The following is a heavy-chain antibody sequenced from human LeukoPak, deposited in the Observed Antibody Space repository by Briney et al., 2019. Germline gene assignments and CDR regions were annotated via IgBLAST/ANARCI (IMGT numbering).Heavy chain of an antibody. V-gene: IGHV4-59*11. CDR2: IYYSGST. CDR3: TRVHYSGSGLSSYFDY. J-gene: IGHJ4*02. Sequence: PSETLSLTCTVSGASISSHYWSWIRQPPGKGLEWIGYIYYSGSTNYNPSLKSRVTISVDRSKNQFSLNLRTVTSADTAVYYCTRVHYSGSGLSSYFDYWGQGTLVTVSS. CDR1: GASISSHY. D-gene: IGHD3-10*01.